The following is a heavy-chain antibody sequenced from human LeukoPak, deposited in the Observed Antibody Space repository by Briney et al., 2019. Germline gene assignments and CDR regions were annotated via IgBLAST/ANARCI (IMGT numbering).Heavy chain of an antibody. CDR3: ARARYCSGGSCYSGHAFDI. V-gene: IGHV4-59*01. CDR2: IYYSGST. CDR1: GASISSYY. J-gene: IGHJ3*02. D-gene: IGHD2-15*01. Sequence: PSETLSLTCTVSGASISSYYWSWIRQPPGKGLEWIGNIYYSGSTNYNPSLKSRVTISEDTSKNQFSLRLSSVTAADTAVYYCARARYCSGGSCYSGHAFDIWGQGTMVTVSS.